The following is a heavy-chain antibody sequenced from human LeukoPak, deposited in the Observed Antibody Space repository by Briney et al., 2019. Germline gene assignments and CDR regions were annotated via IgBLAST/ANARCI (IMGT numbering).Heavy chain of an antibody. J-gene: IGHJ4*02. CDR3: ARDHKYCTNGVCYPIFDY. V-gene: IGHV4-61*02. Sequence: PSQTLSLTCTVSGDPISSGDYYWSWIRQPAGKGLEGIGSIYHSGSTYYNPSLKSRVTISVDTSKNQFSLKLSSVTAADTAVYYCARDHKYCTNGVCYPIFDYWGQGTLVTVSS. CDR1: GDPISSGDYY. CDR2: IYHSGST. D-gene: IGHD2-8*01.